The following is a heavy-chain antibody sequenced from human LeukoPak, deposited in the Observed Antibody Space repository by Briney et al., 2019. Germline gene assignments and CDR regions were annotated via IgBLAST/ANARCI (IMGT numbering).Heavy chain of an antibody. J-gene: IGHJ4*02. V-gene: IGHV4-61*02. D-gene: IGHD1-26*01. CDR2: IYTSGST. Sequence: SETLSLTCTVSGGSISSGSYYWSWIRQPAGKGLEWIGRIYTSGSTNYNPSLKSRVTISVDTSKNQFSLKLSSVTAADTAVYYCARRIVGAGFDYWGQGTLVTVSS. CDR3: ARRIVGAGFDY. CDR1: GGSISSGSYY.